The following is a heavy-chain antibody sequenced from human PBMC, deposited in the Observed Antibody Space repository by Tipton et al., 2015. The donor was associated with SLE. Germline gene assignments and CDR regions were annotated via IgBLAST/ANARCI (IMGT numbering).Heavy chain of an antibody. CDR1: GGSFSGYY. CDR3: ARGRPRATQAWGGYYYYMDV. V-gene: IGHV4-34*01. D-gene: IGHD3-16*01. Sequence: TLSLTCAVYGGSFSGYYWSWIRQPPGKGLEGIGEINHSGSTNYNPSLKSRITISVDTSKNQFSLRLSSVTAADTAVYYCARGRPRATQAWGGYYYYMDVWGKGTTVTVSS. CDR2: INHSGST. J-gene: IGHJ6*03.